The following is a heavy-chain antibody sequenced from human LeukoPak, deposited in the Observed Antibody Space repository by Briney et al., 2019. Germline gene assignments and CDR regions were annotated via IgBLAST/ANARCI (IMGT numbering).Heavy chain of an antibody. CDR2: IRYDGSNK. V-gene: IGHV3-30*02. Sequence: PGGSLRLPCAASGFTFSRHGMHWVRQAPGKGLEWVAFIRYDGSNKYYADSVKGRFTISRDNSKNTLYLQMNSLRAEETAVYYCAKDNPIEEVPGLGPGCWGQGTLVTVSS. CDR3: AKDNPIEEVPGLGPGC. J-gene: IGHJ4*02. D-gene: IGHD2-2*01. CDR1: GFTFSRHG.